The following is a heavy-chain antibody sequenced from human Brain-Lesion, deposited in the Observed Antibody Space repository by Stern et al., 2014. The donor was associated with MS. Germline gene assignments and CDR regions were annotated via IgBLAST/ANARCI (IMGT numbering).Heavy chain of an antibody. CDR3: AEGGSYGFVY. J-gene: IGHJ4*02. CDR2: IPPFTGNP. CDR1: GKTFANRS. Sequence: QMQLVQSGAEVKKTGSSVKVSCRASGKTFANRSLHWVGQAPGKALEWMEWIPPFTGNPNYAQNFQDRVTITMDRSMSTAYMDLSSLRSDDTAIYFCAEGGSYGFVYWGQGTLVTVSS. D-gene: IGHD4-17*01. V-gene: IGHV1-45*02.